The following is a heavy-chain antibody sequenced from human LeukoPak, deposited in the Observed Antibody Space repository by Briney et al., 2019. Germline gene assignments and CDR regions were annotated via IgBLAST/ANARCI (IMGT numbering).Heavy chain of an antibody. V-gene: IGHV3-30*18. Sequence: GGSLRLSCAASGFTFSSYGMHWVRRAPGKGLEWVAVISYDGSNKYYADSVKGRFTISRDNSKNTLYLQMNSMRAEDTAVYYCAKVTGDYHYYYYMDVWGKGTTVTISS. J-gene: IGHJ6*03. CDR3: AKVTGDYHYYYYMDV. D-gene: IGHD1-20*01. CDR1: GFTFSSYG. CDR2: ISYDGSNK.